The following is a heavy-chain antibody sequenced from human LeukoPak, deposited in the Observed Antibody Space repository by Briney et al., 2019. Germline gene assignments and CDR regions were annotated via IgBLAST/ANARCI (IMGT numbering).Heavy chain of an antibody. V-gene: IGHV4-59*01. J-gene: IGHJ5*02. Sequence: SETLSLTCTVSGVSISSYYWSWIRQPPGKGLEWIGYIYYSGSTNYNPSLKSRVTISVDTSKHQFSLKLSSVTAADTAVYYCARGPVVRGVINNWFDPWGQGTLVSVSS. D-gene: IGHD3-10*01. CDR1: GVSISSYY. CDR3: ARGPVVRGVINNWFDP. CDR2: IYYSGST.